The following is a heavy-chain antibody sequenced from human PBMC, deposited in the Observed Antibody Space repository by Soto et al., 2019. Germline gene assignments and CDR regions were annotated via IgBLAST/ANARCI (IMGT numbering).Heavy chain of an antibody. Sequence: GSLRLSCAASGFTISSYASYAMTWVRQAPGKGLEWVSTITGSGSSTYYAGSVKGRFTISRDNSKNTLYLQMNSLRAEDTAVYYCARDSPLQTLSWFDPWGQGTLVTVSS. CDR2: ITGSGSST. V-gene: IGHV3-23*01. CDR3: ARDSPLQTLSWFDP. CDR1: GFTISSYA. J-gene: IGHJ5*02.